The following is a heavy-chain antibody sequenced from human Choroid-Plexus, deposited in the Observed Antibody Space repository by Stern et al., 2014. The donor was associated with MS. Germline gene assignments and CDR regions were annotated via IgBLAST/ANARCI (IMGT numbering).Heavy chain of an antibody. D-gene: IGHD2/OR15-2a*01. V-gene: IGHV3-30*18. Sequence: VQLVESGGGVVQPGRPLRLSCVASGFTFGSCAMHWVRPAPGKGLEWVAGVSYDGSNKYYADSVKGRFTISRDNSQNTLYIQMSSLRPEDTAVYYCAKDRQYLTYFFDHWGQGSLVTVSS. CDR1: GFTFGSCA. CDR2: VSYDGSNK. CDR3: AKDRQYLTYFFDH. J-gene: IGHJ5*02.